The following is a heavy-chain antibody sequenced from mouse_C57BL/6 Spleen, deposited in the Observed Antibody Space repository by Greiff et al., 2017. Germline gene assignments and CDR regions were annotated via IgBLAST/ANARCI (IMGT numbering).Heavy chain of an antibody. V-gene: IGHV14-2*01. Sequence: EVKLVESGAELVKPGASVKLSCTASGFNIKDYYMHWVKQRTEQGLEWIGRIDPEDGETKYAPKFQGKATRTADTSSNTAYLQLSSLTSEDTAVYYCARDYGSSPWFAYWGQGTLVTVSA. D-gene: IGHD1-1*01. J-gene: IGHJ3*01. CDR1: GFNIKDYY. CDR3: ARDYGSSPWFAY. CDR2: IDPEDGET.